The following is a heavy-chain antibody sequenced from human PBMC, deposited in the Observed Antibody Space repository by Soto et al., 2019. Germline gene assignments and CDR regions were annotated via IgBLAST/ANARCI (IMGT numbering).Heavy chain of an antibody. J-gene: IGHJ4*02. CDR1: GYTFSNYD. D-gene: IGHD3-10*01. CDR2: VNPNNGDT. V-gene: IGHV1-8*01. Sequence: QVQLVQSGAELKKPGASVKVSCKASGYTFSNYDMNWVRQATGQGPEWIGWVNPNNGDTGYAQKFQGRVTLTTDISTTTAYIELTSLRSEDTAISYCAKVSRKGSAIDFDYWGQGTLITVSS. CDR3: AKVSRKGSAIDFDY.